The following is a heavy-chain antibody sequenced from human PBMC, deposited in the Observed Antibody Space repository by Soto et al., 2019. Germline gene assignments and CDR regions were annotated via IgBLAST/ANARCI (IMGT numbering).Heavy chain of an antibody. J-gene: IGHJ6*02. CDR1: GFAFRSYA. V-gene: IGHV3-30*18. Sequence: GGSLRLSCEASGFAFRSYAMHRVRQAPGKGLEWVGVISYDGGNIYYADSVKGRFTISRDNSKNTLYVQVNSLRPEDTAVYYCAKGILSATIGPYAMDVWGQGTTVTVS. D-gene: IGHD3-16*01. CDR2: ISYDGGNI. CDR3: AKGILSATIGPYAMDV.